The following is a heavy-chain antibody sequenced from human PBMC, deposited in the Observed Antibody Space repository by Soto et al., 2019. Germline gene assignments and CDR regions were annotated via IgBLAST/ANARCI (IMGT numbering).Heavy chain of an antibody. CDR2: ISAYNGNT. Sequence: ASVKVSCKASGYTFTSYGISWVLQAPGQGLEWMGWISAYNGNTNYAQKLQGRVTMTTDTSTSTAYMELRSLRSDDTAVYYCARRTRRGYYYYYGMDVWGQGTTVTVSS. CDR3: ARRTRRGYYYYYGMDV. V-gene: IGHV1-18*01. D-gene: IGHD4-17*01. CDR1: GYTFTSYG. J-gene: IGHJ6*02.